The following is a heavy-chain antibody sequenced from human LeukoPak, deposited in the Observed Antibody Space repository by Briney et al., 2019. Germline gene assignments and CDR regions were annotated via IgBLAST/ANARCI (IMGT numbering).Heavy chain of an antibody. Sequence: SETLSLTCTVSGGSISSYYWSWIRQPPGKGLEWIGYIYYSGSTNYNPSLRSRVSISVDTSKNQLFLTLTSATAADTAVYYCAREYSSFDYWGQGILVTVSS. CDR1: GGSISSYY. CDR3: AREYSSFDY. V-gene: IGHV4-59*01. J-gene: IGHJ4*02. D-gene: IGHD6-13*01. CDR2: IYYSGST.